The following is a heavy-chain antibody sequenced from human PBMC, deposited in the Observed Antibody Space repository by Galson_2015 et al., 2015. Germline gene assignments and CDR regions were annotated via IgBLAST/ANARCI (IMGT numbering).Heavy chain of an antibody. D-gene: IGHD6-19*01. CDR3: AKGYSSGWYYFDY. CDR1: GFTFSGYA. Sequence: SLRLSCAASGFTFSGYAMSWVRQAPGKGLEWVSAISGSGGSTYYADSVKGRFTISRDNSKNTLYLQMNSLRAEDTAVYYCAKGYSSGWYYFDYWGQGTLVTVSS. CDR2: ISGSGGST. V-gene: IGHV3-23*01. J-gene: IGHJ4*02.